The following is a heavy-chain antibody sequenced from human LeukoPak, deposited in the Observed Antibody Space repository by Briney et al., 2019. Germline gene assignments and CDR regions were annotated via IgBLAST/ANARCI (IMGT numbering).Heavy chain of an antibody. CDR1: GFTFSSYG. J-gene: IGHJ6*02. V-gene: IGHV3-30*02. D-gene: IGHD1-26*01. CDR3: ARPPYSGSYSHYYGMDV. Sequence: GGSLRLSCAASGFTFSSYGMHWVRQAPGKGLEWVAFIRCDGSNKYYADSAKGRFTISRDNSKNTLYLQMNSLRAEDTAVYYCARPPYSGSYSHYYGMDVWGQGTTVTVSS. CDR2: IRCDGSNK.